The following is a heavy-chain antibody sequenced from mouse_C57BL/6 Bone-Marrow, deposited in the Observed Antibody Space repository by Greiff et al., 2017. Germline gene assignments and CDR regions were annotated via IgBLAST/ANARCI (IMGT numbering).Heavy chain of an antibody. J-gene: IGHJ2*01. CDR2: IDPEDGDT. V-gene: IGHV14-1*01. CDR3: TTGGVSPDY. CDR1: GFNIKDYY. Sequence: VQLQQSGAELVRPGASVKLSCTASGFNIKDYYMHWVTQRPEQGLEWIGRIDPEDGDTEYAPKFQGKATMTADTAYNPAYRQLSSLTSEDTAVYYCTTGGVSPDYWGQGTTLTVSS.